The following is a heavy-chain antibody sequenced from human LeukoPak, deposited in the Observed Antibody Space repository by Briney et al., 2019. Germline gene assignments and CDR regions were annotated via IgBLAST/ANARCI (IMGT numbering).Heavy chain of an antibody. Sequence: ASVKVSCKASGCTFTSYGISWVRQAPGQGLEWMGWISAYNGNTNYAQKLQGRVTMTTDTSTSTAYMELRSLRSDDTAVYYCAREKSGYSSGWYYFYWGQGTLVTVSS. CDR3: AREKSGYSSGWYYFY. J-gene: IGHJ4*02. V-gene: IGHV1-18*01. CDR2: ISAYNGNT. CDR1: GCTFTSYG. D-gene: IGHD6-19*01.